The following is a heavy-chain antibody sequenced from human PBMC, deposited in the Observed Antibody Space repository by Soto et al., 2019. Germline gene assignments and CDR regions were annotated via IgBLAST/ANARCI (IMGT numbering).Heavy chain of an antibody. CDR3: ARHVPAAGYYYGMDV. CDR1: VGTFSSYA. Sequence: QVQLVQSGAEVKKPGSSVKVSCKASVGTFSSYAISWVRQAPGQGLEWMGGIIPIFGTANYAQKFQGRVTITADEATSTAYMELSSLRSEDTAVYYCARHVPAAGYYYGMDVWGQGTTVTVSS. V-gene: IGHV1-69*12. CDR2: IIPIFGTA. J-gene: IGHJ6*02. D-gene: IGHD2-2*01.